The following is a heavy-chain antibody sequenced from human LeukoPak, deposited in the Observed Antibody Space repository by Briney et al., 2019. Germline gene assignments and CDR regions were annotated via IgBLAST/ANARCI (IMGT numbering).Heavy chain of an antibody. V-gene: IGHV4-59*08. D-gene: IGHD3-16*01. Sequence: SETLSLTCTVSGGSISSYYWSWIRQPPGKGLERIGYIYYSGSTNYNPSLKSRVTISVDTSKNQFSLKLSSVTAADTAVYYCARLRGIYGMDVWGQGTTVTVSS. J-gene: IGHJ6*02. CDR2: IYYSGST. CDR1: GGSISSYY. CDR3: ARLRGIYGMDV.